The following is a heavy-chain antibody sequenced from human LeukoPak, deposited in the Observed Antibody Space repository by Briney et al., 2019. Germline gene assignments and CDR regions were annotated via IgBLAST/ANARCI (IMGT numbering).Heavy chain of an antibody. Sequence: QPGGSLRLSCAGSGSTLSTYWMHWVRQAPGKGLVWVARIKGDGSSTRHADSMKGRFTISRDNAKNTLYLQMNSLRDEDTAVYYCVREGLECSGSSCQRAAFDYWGQGTLVTVSS. CDR1: GSTLSTYW. CDR2: IKGDGSST. D-gene: IGHD2-2*01. J-gene: IGHJ4*02. V-gene: IGHV3-74*01. CDR3: VREGLECSGSSCQRAAFDY.